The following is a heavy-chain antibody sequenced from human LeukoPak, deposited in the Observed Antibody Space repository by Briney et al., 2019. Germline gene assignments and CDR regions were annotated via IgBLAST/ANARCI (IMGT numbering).Heavy chain of an antibody. J-gene: IGHJ5*02. V-gene: IGHV4-39*01. Sequence: SETLSLTCTVSGGSISSSPYYWGWIRQPPRKGLEWIGSIYHSGSTFYDPSLKSRVTVSIDTSKNQFSLRLNSMTSADTAVYFCARGPDYSSSYAANWFDPWGQGTLVTVSS. CDR2: IYHSGST. D-gene: IGHD6-13*01. CDR3: ARGPDYSSSYAANWFDP. CDR1: GGSISSSPYY.